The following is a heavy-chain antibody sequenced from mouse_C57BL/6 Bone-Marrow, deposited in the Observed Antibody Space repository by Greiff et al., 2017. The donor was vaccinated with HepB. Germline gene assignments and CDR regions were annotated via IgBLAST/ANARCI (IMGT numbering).Heavy chain of an antibody. D-gene: IGHD1-1*01. J-gene: IGHJ2*01. CDR2: ISDGGSYT. V-gene: IGHV5-4*01. Sequence: VATISDGGSYTYYPDNVKGRFTISRDNAKNNLYLQMSHLKSEDTAMYYCARGVTTVYFDYWGQGTTLTVSS. CDR3: ARGVTTVYFDY.